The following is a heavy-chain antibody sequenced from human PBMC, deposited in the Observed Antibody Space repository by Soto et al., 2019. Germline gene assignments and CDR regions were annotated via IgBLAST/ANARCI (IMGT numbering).Heavy chain of an antibody. CDR2: INTYNGMT. D-gene: IGHD5-12*01. V-gene: IGHV1-18*01. CDR3: AKSPRGEMATD. Sequence: QVQLVQSGGEVKKPGASVTVSCKASGYTFINYHITWLRQAPGQGLEWMAWINTYNGMTDYAQRFQGRVTMTRDTSTSTAYMELRNLGADDTAFYFCAKSPRGEMATDWGQGTLVTVSS. J-gene: IGHJ4*02. CDR1: GYTFINYH.